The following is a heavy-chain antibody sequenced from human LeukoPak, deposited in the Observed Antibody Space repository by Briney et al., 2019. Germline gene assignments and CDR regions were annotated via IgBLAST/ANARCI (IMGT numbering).Heavy chain of an antibody. V-gene: IGHV4-59*01. J-gene: IGHJ5*02. CDR1: GGSISSYY. D-gene: IGHD3-22*01. CDR3: ARDSSGYYHWFDP. CDR2: IYYSGST. Sequence: SETLSLTCTVSGGSISSYYWSWIRQPPGKGLEWIGYIYYSGSTNYNPSLKSRVTISVDMSKNQFSLKLSSVTAADTAVYYCARDSSGYYHWFDPWGQGTLVTVSS.